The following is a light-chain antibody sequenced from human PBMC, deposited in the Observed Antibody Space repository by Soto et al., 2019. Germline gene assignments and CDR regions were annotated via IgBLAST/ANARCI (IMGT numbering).Light chain of an antibody. V-gene: IGKV1-5*03. J-gene: IGKJ2*01. Sequence: DIQMTQSPPTLSASVGDGVSITCRASQSLGSDLAWYQQKPGQAPKLLISKATNLQRGVPSRFSGSGSGTDFSLTISSLQPEDSATYYCQQYNYFQYTFGQGTKVEI. CDR2: KAT. CDR1: QSLGSD. CDR3: QQYNYFQYT.